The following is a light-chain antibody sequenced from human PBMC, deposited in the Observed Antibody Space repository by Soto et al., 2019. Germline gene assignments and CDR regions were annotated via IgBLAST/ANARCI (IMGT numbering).Light chain of an antibody. CDR3: SSYTSSSLYV. CDR2: DVS. CDR1: SSDVGGSNY. J-gene: IGLJ1*01. V-gene: IGLV2-14*01. Sequence: QSVLTQPASVSGSPGQSITISCTGTSSDVGGSNYVSWYQQLPGKAPKLMIYDVSDRPSGVSNRFSGSTSGNTASLTISGLQAEDEADYYCSSYTSSSLYVFGTGTKVTVL.